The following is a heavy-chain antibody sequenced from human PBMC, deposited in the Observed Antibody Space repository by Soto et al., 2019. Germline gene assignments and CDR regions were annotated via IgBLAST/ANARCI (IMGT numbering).Heavy chain of an antibody. CDR2: ISSSGST. V-gene: IGHV4-4*02. CDR3: ARTRGLLTYYYYMDV. J-gene: IGHJ6*03. CDR1: SDSISSSYW. D-gene: IGHD4-17*01. Sequence: SETLSLTCAVSSDSISSSYWWSWVRQSPGKGLEWIGEISSSGSTNYNPSLKSRVSISVDRSKSQFSLKLSSVTAADTAVYYCARTRGLLTYYYYMDVWGKGTTVTVSS.